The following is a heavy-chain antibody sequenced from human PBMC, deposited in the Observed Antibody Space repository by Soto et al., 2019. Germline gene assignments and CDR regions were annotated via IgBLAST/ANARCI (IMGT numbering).Heavy chain of an antibody. J-gene: IGHJ6*02. V-gene: IGHV1-8*01. CDR1: GYTFTSYD. CDR3: ARGGPTVTDYYYYGMDV. Sequence: ASVKVSCKASGYTFTSYDINWVRQATGQGLEWMGWMNPNSGNTGYAQKFQGRVTMTRNTSISTAYMELSSLRSEDTAVYYCARGGPTVTDYYYYGMDVWGQGTTVTVSS. CDR2: MNPNSGNT. D-gene: IGHD4-4*01.